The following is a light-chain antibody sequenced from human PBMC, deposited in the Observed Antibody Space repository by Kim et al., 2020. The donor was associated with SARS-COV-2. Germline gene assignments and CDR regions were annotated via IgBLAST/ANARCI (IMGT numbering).Light chain of an antibody. V-gene: IGLV3-1*01. CDR3: QAWVSSTWV. CDR1: KLGDKY. J-gene: IGLJ3*02. Sequence: SVSPGKPASRTCTGHKLGDKYVCVYQQKPGQSPVLVISQDTKRPSGIPERFSGSNSGNTATLTISGTQAMDEADYYCQAWVSSTWVFGGGTQLTVL. CDR2: QDT.